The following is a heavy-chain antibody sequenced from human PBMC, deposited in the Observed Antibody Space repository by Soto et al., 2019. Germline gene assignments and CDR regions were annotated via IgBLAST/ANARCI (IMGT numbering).Heavy chain of an antibody. Sequence: GGSLRLSCAASGFTFSSYAMHWVRQAPGKGLEWVAVITYDGSNKYYADSVKGRFTISRDNSKNTLYLQMSSLRAEDTAVYYCARSRAPTYYYDSSGYYLILDSCGQGTLVTVSS. J-gene: IGHJ4*02. CDR3: ARSRAPTYYYDSSGYYLILDS. CDR1: GFTFSSYA. D-gene: IGHD3-22*01. CDR2: ITYDGSNK. V-gene: IGHV3-30-3*01.